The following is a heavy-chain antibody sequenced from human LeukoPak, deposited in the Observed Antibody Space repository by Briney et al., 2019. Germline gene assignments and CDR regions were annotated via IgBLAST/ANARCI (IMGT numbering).Heavy chain of an antibody. CDR3: AKIKSSGSYDYFDY. V-gene: IGHV3-23*01. D-gene: IGHD1-26*01. J-gene: IGHJ4*02. Sequence: GGSLRLSCAASRFTFSNYAMTWVRQAPGKGLEWVSAIGGSGYPTYYADSVKGRFTISRDNSKNTLYLQMNSLRAEDTAVYYCAKIKSSGSYDYFDYWGQGTLVTVSS. CDR2: IGGSGYPT. CDR1: RFTFSNYA.